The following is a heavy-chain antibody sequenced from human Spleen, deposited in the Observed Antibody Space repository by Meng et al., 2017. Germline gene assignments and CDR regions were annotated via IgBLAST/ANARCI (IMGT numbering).Heavy chain of an antibody. CDR3: ARDLGYYYGSGSYWDI. CDR1: GGSVSSNR. D-gene: IGHD3-10*01. Sequence: GSLRLSCTVSGGSVSSNRWSWIRQSPGKGLEWIGYTFYSGNTNDNPSLKSRVTISVDTSKNQFSLRLNSVTAADTAVYYCARDLGYYYGSGSYWDIWGQGTMVTVSS. CDR2: TFYSGNT. J-gene: IGHJ3*02. V-gene: IGHV4-59*02.